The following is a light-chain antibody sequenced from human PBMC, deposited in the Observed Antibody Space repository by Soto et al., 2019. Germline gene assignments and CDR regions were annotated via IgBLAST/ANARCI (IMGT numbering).Light chain of an antibody. CDR2: AAS. Sequence: AIQMTQSPSSLSASVGDRVTITCRASRDIGNDLGWYQQKPGKAPKHLIFAASNLQSGEPSRFSGGGSGTDFTLTISSLQAYDFATYYCLQHFNFSLTFGQGTKVE. J-gene: IGKJ1*01. V-gene: IGKV1-6*01. CDR1: RDIGND. CDR3: LQHFNFSLT.